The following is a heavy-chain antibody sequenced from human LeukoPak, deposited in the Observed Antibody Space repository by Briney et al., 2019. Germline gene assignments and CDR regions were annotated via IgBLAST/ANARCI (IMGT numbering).Heavy chain of an antibody. CDR1: GGSFSGHY. J-gene: IGHJ4*02. D-gene: IGHD6-25*01. Sequence: SETLSLTCAVYGGSFSGHYWTWVRQPPGKGLEWIGGVNHSGSANYNPSLKSRVIISVDTSKNQFSLKLRSVTAADTAVYYCARAREAATIDSWGQGTLVTVSS. CDR2: VNHSGSA. CDR3: ARAREAATIDS. V-gene: IGHV4-34*01.